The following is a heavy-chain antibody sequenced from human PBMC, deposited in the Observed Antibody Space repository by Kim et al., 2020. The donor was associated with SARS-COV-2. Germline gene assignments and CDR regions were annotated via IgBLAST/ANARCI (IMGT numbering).Heavy chain of an antibody. CDR3: AREKQGWFDP. J-gene: IGHJ5*02. Sequence: TTYYHPSRKGGVTLSVDTSKHQFSLKLSSVAAADTAVYYCAREKQGWFDPWGQGTLVTVSS. CDR2: TT. V-gene: IGHV4-31*02.